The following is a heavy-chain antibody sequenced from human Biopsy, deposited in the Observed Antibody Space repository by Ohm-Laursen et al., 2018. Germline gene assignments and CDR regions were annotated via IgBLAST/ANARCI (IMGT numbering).Heavy chain of an antibody. CDR1: GDSINNYY. CDR3: ARGTGRYYVYGAFDI. CDR2: IYTSGSP. D-gene: IGHD1-26*01. Sequence: TLSLTCTVSGDSINNYYWSWTRQPAGKGLEWIGRIYTSGSPNYNLSLESRVTMSVDTSKNQFSLNLRSVTAADTAVYYCARGTGRYYVYGAFDIWDQGTVVTVSS. J-gene: IGHJ3*02. V-gene: IGHV4-4*07.